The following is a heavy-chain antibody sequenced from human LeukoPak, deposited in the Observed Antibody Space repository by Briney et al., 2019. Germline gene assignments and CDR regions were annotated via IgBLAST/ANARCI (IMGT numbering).Heavy chain of an antibody. J-gene: IGHJ4*02. V-gene: IGHV3-23*01. CDR2: ISGSGGST. D-gene: IGHD2-15*01. Sequence: GGSLRLSCAASGFTFSSYAMSWVRQAPGKGLEWVSAISGSGGSTYYADSVKGRFTISRDNSKNTLYLQMNSLRAEDTAVYYCAKRDCSGGSCYPYFDYWGQGTLVTVPS. CDR1: GFTFSSYA. CDR3: AKRDCSGGSCYPYFDY.